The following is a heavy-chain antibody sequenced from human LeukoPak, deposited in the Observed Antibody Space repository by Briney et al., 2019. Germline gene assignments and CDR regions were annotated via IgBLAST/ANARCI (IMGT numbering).Heavy chain of an antibody. Sequence: GGSLRLSCTASGFTFGDYAMSWVRQAPGKGLELVGFIRSKAYGGTTEYAASVKGRFTISRDDSKSIAYLQMNSLKTEDTAVYYCTSGSFGVVNRYYYYYYMDVWGKGTTVIVSS. D-gene: IGHD3-3*01. CDR2: IRSKAYGGTT. CDR1: GFTFGDYA. J-gene: IGHJ6*03. CDR3: TSGSFGVVNRYYYYYYMDV. V-gene: IGHV3-49*04.